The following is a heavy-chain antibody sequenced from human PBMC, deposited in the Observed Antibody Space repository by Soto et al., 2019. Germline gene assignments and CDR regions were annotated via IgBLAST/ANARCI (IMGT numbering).Heavy chain of an antibody. CDR2: IRQDGTEI. CDR1: GSTLESHW. CDR3: ATEGDFWGGFYGWFGA. D-gene: IGHD3-3*01. J-gene: IGHJ5*02. Sequence: EVQLVESGGGLVQPGGSLRLVCVDSGSTLESHWMAWVRQAPGKGLELVANIRQDGTEIHYVEAVRGRFIISRDNAKKPVYLQMTSLRVEDSARYYCATEGDFWGGFYGWFGAWGQGTLVTVSS. V-gene: IGHV3-7*01.